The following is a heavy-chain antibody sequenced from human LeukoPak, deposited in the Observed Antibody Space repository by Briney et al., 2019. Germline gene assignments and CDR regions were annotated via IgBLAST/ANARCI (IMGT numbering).Heavy chain of an antibody. CDR1: GFTFTSYS. V-gene: IGHV3-48*02. CDR3: ARAMDGWFDP. J-gene: IGHJ5*02. Sequence: GGSLRLSCVVSGFTFTSYSMNCVRQAPGKGLEWVSYISIGSSTRYYADSVKGRFTISRDNAKNSLYLQMNSLRDEDTAVYYCARAMDGWFDPWGQGTLVTVSS. CDR2: ISIGSSTR. D-gene: IGHD3/OR15-3a*01.